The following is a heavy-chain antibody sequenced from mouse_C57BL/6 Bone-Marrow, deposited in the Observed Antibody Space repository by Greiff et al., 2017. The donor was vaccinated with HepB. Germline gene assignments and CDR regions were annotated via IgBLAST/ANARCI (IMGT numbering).Heavy chain of an antibody. CDR3: AREDYDGDYYAMDY. CDR1: GYTFTSYW. CDR2: IYAGSGST. V-gene: IGHV1-55*01. D-gene: IGHD2-4*01. Sequence: QVQLQQPGAELVKPGASVKMSCKASGYTFTSYWITWVKQRPGQGLEWIGDIYAGSGSTNYNEKFKSQATLTVATSSSTAYMQLSSLTSEDSAVYYCAREDYDGDYYAMDYWGQGTSVTVSS. J-gene: IGHJ4*01.